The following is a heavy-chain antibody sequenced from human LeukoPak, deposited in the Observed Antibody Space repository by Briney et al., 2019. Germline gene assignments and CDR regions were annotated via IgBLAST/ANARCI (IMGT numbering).Heavy chain of an antibody. CDR2: IYYSGNT. CDR3: AGAYGDLSR. Sequence: SETLSLTCTVSGGSVTSGSYHWSWIRQPPGKGLEWIGYIYYSGNTNYITSLKSRVTISIDTSKNQFYLKLSSVTAADTAVYYCAGAYGDLSRWGQGTLGTVSS. J-gene: IGHJ4*02. D-gene: IGHD3-10*01. CDR1: GGSVTSGSYH. V-gene: IGHV4-61*01.